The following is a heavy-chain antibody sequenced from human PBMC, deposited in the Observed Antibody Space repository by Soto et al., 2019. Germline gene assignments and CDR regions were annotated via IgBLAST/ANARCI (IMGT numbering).Heavy chain of an antibody. Sequence: QVQLVQSGAEVKKPGSSVKVSCKASGGTFSSYAISWVRQAPGQGLEWMGGIIPIFGTANYAQKFQGRVTITADESTSTAYMELSSLRSEDTAVYYCARAKNGRYDFGSGYSGYGMDVWGQGTTVTVSS. CDR3: ARAKNGRYDFGSGYSGYGMDV. V-gene: IGHV1-69*12. CDR2: IIPIFGTA. J-gene: IGHJ6*02. CDR1: GGTFSSYA. D-gene: IGHD3-3*01.